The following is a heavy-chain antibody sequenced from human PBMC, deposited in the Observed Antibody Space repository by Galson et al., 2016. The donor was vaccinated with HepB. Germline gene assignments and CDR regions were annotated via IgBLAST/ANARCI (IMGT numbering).Heavy chain of an antibody. CDR3: ARGVGYGSGSHFDY. D-gene: IGHD3-10*01. CDR2: IWYDGSKK. V-gene: IGHV3-33*01. J-gene: IGHJ4*02. Sequence: SLRLSCAASGFTFSSYGMNWVREAPGKGLEWLAVIWYDGSKKYYADSVKGRFTISRDNSKNALYLQMNSLRAEDTAVYYCARGVGYGSGSHFDYWGQGTLVTVSS. CDR1: GFTFSSYG.